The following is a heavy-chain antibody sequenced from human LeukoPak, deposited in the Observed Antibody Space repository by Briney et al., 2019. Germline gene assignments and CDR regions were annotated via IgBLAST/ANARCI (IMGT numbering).Heavy chain of an antibody. CDR1: GFTFSYFW. D-gene: IGHD4-17*01. J-gene: IGHJ4*02. CDR3: ARDFDGPRASDY. CDR2: INTDGSYS. Sequence: GGSLRLSCAASGFTFSYFWMHWFRQTPGKGLVWVSCINTDGSYSSYADSVKGRFTISRDNVRNTLYLQMNSLRAEDSAVYYWARDFDGPRASDYWGQGISVTVSS. V-gene: IGHV3-74*01.